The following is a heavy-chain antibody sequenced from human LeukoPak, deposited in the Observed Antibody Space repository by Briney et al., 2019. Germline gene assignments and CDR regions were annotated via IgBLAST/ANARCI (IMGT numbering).Heavy chain of an antibody. CDR1: GYSFTSYW. CDR2: IYPGDSDT. Sequence: GESLKISCKGSGYSFTSYWIGWVRQMPGKGLEWMGIIYPGDSDTRYSPSFQGQVTISADKSINTAYLQWSSLKASDTAMYYCARQTGREDYYDSSGYCHWFDPWGQGTLVTVSS. D-gene: IGHD3-22*01. CDR3: ARQTGREDYYDSSGYCHWFDP. V-gene: IGHV5-51*01. J-gene: IGHJ5*02.